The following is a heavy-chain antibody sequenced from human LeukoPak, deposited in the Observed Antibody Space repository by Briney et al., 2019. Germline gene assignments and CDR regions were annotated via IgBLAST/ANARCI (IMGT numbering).Heavy chain of an antibody. V-gene: IGHV3-21*01. J-gene: IGHJ6*04. CDR1: GFTFSSYS. CDR3: ARVQSEITMVRGVIKYYYYGMDV. CDR2: ISSSSSYI. D-gene: IGHD3-10*01. Sequence: GGSLRLSCAASGFTFSSYSMNWVRQAPGKGLEWVSSISSSSSYIYYADSAKGRFTISRDNAKNSLYLQMNSLRAEDTAVYYCARVQSEITMVRGVIKYYYYGMDVWGKGTTVTVSS.